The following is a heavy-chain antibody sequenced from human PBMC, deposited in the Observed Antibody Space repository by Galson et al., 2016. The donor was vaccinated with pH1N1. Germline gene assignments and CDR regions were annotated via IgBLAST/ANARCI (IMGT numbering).Heavy chain of an antibody. J-gene: IGHJ3*02. CDR2: ITWNSAKI. V-gene: IGHV3-9*01. CDR3: AKGPRPWLQYVACDI. CDR1: GFTFEEYG. D-gene: IGHD5-24*01. Sequence: SLRLSCAASGFTFEEYGMRWVRQPPGKGLEWVSSITWNSAKIGYADSVKGRFIISRGNAKNSLFLQTKSVRPEDTAVYYCAKGPRPWLQYVACDISGQGTLVTVSS.